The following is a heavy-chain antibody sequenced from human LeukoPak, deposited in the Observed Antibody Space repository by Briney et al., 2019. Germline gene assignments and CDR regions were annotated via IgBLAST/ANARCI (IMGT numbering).Heavy chain of an antibody. V-gene: IGHV1-18*01. Sequence: ASVKVSCKASGYTFTSYGISWVRQAPGQGLEWMGWISAYNGNTNYAQKLQGRVTMTRNTSISTAYMELSSLRSEDTAVYYCARTRGIGWYFDLWGRGTLVTVSS. D-gene: IGHD1-26*01. CDR2: ISAYNGNT. CDR3: ARTRGIGWYFDL. J-gene: IGHJ2*01. CDR1: GYTFTSYG.